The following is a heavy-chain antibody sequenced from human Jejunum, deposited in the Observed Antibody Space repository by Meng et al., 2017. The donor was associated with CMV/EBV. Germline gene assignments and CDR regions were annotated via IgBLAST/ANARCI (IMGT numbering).Heavy chain of an antibody. Sequence: GSKCDEYVMHRGRQAPGRGREWVATIGWNGNNSGDADSGRGRVIIYRDNAKKALDLQRNSLRPEDTALYYCVKDRGYLGRYGMAAWGQGTTVTVSS. CDR3: VKDRGYLGRYGMAA. CDR2: IGWNGNNS. V-gene: IGHV3-9*01. D-gene: IGHD1-1*01. CDR1: GSKCDEYV. J-gene: IGHJ6*02.